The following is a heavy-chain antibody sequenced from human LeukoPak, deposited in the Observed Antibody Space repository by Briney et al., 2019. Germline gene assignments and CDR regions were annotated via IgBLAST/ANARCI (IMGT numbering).Heavy chain of an antibody. CDR2: IYYSGST. Sequence: SETLSLTCTVSGGSISSYYWSWIRQPPGKGLEWIGYIYYSGSTNYNPSLKSRVTISVDTSKNQFSLKLSSVTAADTAVYYCARTGGYYDSSGYYPGEFDLWGRGTLVTVSS. J-gene: IGHJ2*01. CDR1: GGSISSYY. CDR3: ARTGGYYDSSGYYPGEFDL. V-gene: IGHV4-59*01. D-gene: IGHD3-22*01.